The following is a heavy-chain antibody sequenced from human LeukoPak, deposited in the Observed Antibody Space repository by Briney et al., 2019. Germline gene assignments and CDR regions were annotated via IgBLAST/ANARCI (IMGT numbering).Heavy chain of an antibody. CDR2: IYYSGST. J-gene: IGHJ6*02. Sequence: KPSETLSLTCTVSGGSISSSSYYWGWIRQPPGKGLEWIGSIYYSGSTYYNPSLKSRVTISVDTSKNQFSLKLSSVTAADTAVYYCARQGCSSTSCYTYYYYGMDVWGQGTTVTVSS. CDR3: ARQGCSSTSCYTYYYYGMDV. CDR1: GGSISSSSYY. V-gene: IGHV4-39*01. D-gene: IGHD2-2*01.